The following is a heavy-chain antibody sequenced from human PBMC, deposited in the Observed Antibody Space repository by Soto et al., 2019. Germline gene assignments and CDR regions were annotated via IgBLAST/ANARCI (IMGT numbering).Heavy chain of an antibody. V-gene: IGHV4-59*08. CDR2: IYYSGST. J-gene: IGHJ4*02. Sequence: SETLSLTCIVSGVSISSYYWSWIRQPPGKGLEWIGYIYYSGSTNYNPSLKSRVTISVDTSKNQFSLKLSSATAADTAVYYCARRYGGNLDYGGQGPLVPVSS. CDR1: GVSISSYY. CDR3: ARRYGGNLDY. D-gene: IGHD1-1*01.